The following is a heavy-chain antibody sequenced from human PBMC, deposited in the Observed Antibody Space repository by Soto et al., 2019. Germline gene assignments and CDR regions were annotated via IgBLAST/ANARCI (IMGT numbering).Heavy chain of an antibody. Sequence: QVQLVESGGGVVQPGRSLRLSCAASGFTFSSYAMHWVRQAPGKGLEWVAVISYDGSNKYYADSVKGRFTISRDNSKNTLYLQMNSLRAEDTAVYYCARAYYDFWSGPSPAGNWFDPWGQGTLVTVSS. CDR1: GFTFSSYA. CDR3: ARAYYDFWSGPSPAGNWFDP. V-gene: IGHV3-30-3*01. D-gene: IGHD3-3*01. J-gene: IGHJ5*02. CDR2: ISYDGSNK.